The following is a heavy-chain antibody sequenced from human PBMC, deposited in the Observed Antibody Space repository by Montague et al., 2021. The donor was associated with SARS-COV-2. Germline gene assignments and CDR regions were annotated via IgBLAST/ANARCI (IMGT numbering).Heavy chain of an antibody. CDR2: VYASGIT. J-gene: IGHJ5*01. CDR3: TRGLASVDS. V-gene: IGHV4-61*02. Sequence: TLSLTCTVSGGSISSGSYYWSWIRQPAGKGLEWIGRVYASGITNYNPSLKSRVTISLDTSKNQFSMRLSSVTAADTALYYCTRGLASVDSWGQGTLVTVSS. CDR1: GGSISSGSYY.